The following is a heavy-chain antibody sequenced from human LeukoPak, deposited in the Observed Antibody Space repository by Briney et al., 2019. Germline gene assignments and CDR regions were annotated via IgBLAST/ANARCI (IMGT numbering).Heavy chain of an antibody. CDR2: ISVSGGST. V-gene: IGHV3-23*01. CDR3: AKERSRGGDCLDY. Sequence: GGSLRLSCAPSGFTYSSYAMSWVRQAPGKGLEWVSAISVSGGSTYYADSVKGRFTISRDNSKNTLYLQMNSLRAEETAVYYCAKERSRGGDCLDYCGQGTLVTVSS. J-gene: IGHJ4*02. CDR1: GFTYSSYA. D-gene: IGHD2-21*02.